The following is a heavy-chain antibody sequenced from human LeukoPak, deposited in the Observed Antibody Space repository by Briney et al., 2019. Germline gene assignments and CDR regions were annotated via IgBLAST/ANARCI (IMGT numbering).Heavy chain of an antibody. D-gene: IGHD3-3*01. V-gene: IGHV3-23*01. J-gene: IGHJ5*02. CDR2: LTGNSNNP. CDR3: AKCAKTPEGGSGWCNWFGT. Sequence: GGSLRPSCRASGFTFSNYAMNWVRQTPGKGLEWVSSLTGNSNNPNYADSVKGRFTISRDNSKNTLYLQMNSLRAEDTALYSCAKCAKTPEGGSGWCNWFGTWGQGTLVIVSS. CDR1: GFTFSNYA.